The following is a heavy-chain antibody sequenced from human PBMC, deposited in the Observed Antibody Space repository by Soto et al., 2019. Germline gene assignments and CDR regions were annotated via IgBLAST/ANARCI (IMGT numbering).Heavy chain of an antibody. CDR2: IYHSGST. J-gene: IGHJ4*02. D-gene: IGHD6-19*01. CDR1: GGSISSSNW. CDR3: ARTPLGIAVANNVGDFDS. V-gene: IGHV4-4*02. Sequence: QVQLQESGPGLVKPSGTLSLTCAVSGGSISSSNWWSWVRQPPGKGLEWIGEIYHSGSTNYNPSLKSRVTISVDKSKNQFSLQMSSVTAADTAVYYCARTPLGIAVANNVGDFDSWGQGTLVTVSS.